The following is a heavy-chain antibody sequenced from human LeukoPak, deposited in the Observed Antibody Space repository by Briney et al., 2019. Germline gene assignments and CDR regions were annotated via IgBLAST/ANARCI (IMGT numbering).Heavy chain of an antibody. V-gene: IGHV1-69*13. CDR1: GGTFSSYA. Sequence: GASVKVSCKASGGTFSSYAISWVRQAPGQGLEWMGGIIPIFGSANYAQKFQGRVTITADESTSTAYMELSRLRSDDTAVYYCAREAAGRYYFDYWGQGTLVTVSS. J-gene: IGHJ4*02. CDR3: AREAAGRYYFDY. CDR2: IIPIFGSA. D-gene: IGHD6-13*01.